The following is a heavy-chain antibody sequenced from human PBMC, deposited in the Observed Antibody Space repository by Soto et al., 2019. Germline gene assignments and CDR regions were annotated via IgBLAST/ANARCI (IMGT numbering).Heavy chain of an antibody. Sequence: QVQLVQSGAEVKKPGASVKVSCKASGYTFTSYDINWVRQATGQGLEWMGWMNPNSVNTGYAQKFQGRVTMTRNTSSRTAYLEMSSLRSEDTAVYYCARTLYGDNVDYWGQGTLVTVSS. CDR2: MNPNSVNT. CDR1: GYTFTSYD. V-gene: IGHV1-8*01. J-gene: IGHJ4*02. D-gene: IGHD4-17*01. CDR3: ARTLYGDNVDY.